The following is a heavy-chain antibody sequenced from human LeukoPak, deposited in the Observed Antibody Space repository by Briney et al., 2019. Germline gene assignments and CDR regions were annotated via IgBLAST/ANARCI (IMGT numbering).Heavy chain of an antibody. J-gene: IGHJ4*02. CDR2: ITTSDGNT. CDR1: GFTFSSYT. Sequence: GGSLRLSCAASGFTFSSYTMSWVRQAPGKGLEWVSTITTSDGNTYYADSVKGRFTISRDNAKNSLYLQMNSLRAEDTAVYYCAREGVTGVEYFDWLLHAPDYWGQGTLVTVSS. CDR3: AREGVTGVEYFDWLLHAPDY. D-gene: IGHD3-9*01. V-gene: IGHV3-21*01.